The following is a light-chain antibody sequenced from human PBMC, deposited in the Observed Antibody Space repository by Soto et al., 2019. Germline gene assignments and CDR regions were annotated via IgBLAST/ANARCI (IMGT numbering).Light chain of an antibody. CDR2: GAS. V-gene: IGKV3-15*01. Sequence: IVMIQSPAAPSMSPGERATLSCRASQSVSSNLAWYQQKPGQAPRLLIYGASTRATGIPARFSGSGSGTEFTLTISSLLSEDFGVYYWQQYKAWLQKFCQGTEV. J-gene: IGKJ1*01. CDR3: QQYKAWLQK. CDR1: QSVSSN.